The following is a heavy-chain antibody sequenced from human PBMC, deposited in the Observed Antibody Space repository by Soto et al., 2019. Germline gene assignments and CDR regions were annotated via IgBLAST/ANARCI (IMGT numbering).Heavy chain of an antibody. D-gene: IGHD6-13*01. V-gene: IGHV3-9*01. Sequence: GGSLRLSCAASGFTFDDYAMHWVRQAPGKGLEWVSGISWNSGRIDYADSVKGRFTISRDNAKNSLYLQMNSLRAEDTAFYYCAKDVGTAVEVAFDCWGQGTLVTVS. CDR1: GFTFDDYA. CDR3: AKDVGTAVEVAFDC. CDR2: ISWNSGRI. J-gene: IGHJ4*02.